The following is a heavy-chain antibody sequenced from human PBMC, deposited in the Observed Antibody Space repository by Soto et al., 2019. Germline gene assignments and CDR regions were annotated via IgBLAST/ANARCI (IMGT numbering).Heavy chain of an antibody. CDR1: ADTFTSYY. CDR2: IIPIFGTA. V-gene: IGHV1-69*06. CDR3: AKKGNSSDAEWFDP. J-gene: IGHJ5*02. Sequence: ASVKVSCKAPADTFTSYYIHWVRQAPGQGLEWMGGIIPIFGTANYAQKFQGRVTITADKSTSTAYMELSSLRPEDTAVYYCAKKGNSSDAEWFDPWGQGTLVTVSS. D-gene: IGHD6-25*01.